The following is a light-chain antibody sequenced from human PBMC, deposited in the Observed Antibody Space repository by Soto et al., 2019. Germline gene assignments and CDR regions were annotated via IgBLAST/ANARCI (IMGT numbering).Light chain of an antibody. CDR2: DVS. CDR3: TSYTTNGTYV. J-gene: IGLJ1*01. Sequence: QSVLTQPASVSGSPGQSITISCTGASSDLGDYNYVSWYQQHPGKAPKLMIYDVSSRPSGVSDRFSGSKSGNTASLTISGLQAEDEADYYCTSYTTNGTYVFATGTKLTVL. CDR1: SSDLGDYNY. V-gene: IGLV2-14*03.